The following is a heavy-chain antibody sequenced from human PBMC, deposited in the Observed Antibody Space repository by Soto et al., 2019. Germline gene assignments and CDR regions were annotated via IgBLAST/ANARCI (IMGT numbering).Heavy chain of an antibody. J-gene: IGHJ6*02. CDR3: ARVFPQGRGVPAVRSNYYHGMDV. V-gene: IGHV4-39*01. Sequence: PSETLSLTCTVSGGSISSSSYYWGWIRQPPGKGLEWIGSIYYSGSTYYNPSLKSRVTISVDTSKNQCSLKLSSVTAADTAVYYCARVFPQGRGVPAVRSNYYHGMDVWGQGTTVTVSS. CDR2: IYYSGST. CDR1: GGSISSSSYY. D-gene: IGHD2-2*01.